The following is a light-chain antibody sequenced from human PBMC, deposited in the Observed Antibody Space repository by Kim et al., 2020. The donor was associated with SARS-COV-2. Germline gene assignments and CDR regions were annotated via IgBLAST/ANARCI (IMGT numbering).Light chain of an antibody. V-gene: IGLV2-14*03. Sequence: GQLVTISCTESRRDGGGDNYVTWYQQQSGKAPNVVFYDVSKRPSGVSDRFSGSRSGNTASLTISGVQAEDEADYYCSSCASSSTVVFGGGTKLTVL. J-gene: IGLJ2*01. CDR3: SSCASSSTVV. CDR2: DVS. CDR1: RRDGGGDNY.